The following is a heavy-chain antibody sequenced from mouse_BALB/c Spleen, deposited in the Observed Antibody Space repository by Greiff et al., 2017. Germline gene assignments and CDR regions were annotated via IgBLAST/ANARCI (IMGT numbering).Heavy chain of an antibody. J-gene: IGHJ3*01. CDR2: IDPENGDT. Sequence: EVQLQQSGAELVRSGASVKLSCTASGFNINDYYMHWVKQRPEQGLEWIGWIDPENGDTEYAPKFQGKATMTADTSSNTAYLQLSSLTSEDTAVYCCKEACYGNYVFDYWGQGTLVTVSA. D-gene: IGHD2-10*01. CDR3: KEACYGNYVFDY. CDR1: GFNINDYY. V-gene: IGHV14-4*02.